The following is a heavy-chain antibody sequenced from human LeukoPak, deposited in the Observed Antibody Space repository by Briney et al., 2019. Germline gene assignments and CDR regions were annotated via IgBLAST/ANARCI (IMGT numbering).Heavy chain of an antibody. D-gene: IGHD3-9*01. CDR2: ISGSGGST. Sequence: GGSLRLSCAVSGFTFSSYAMSWVRQAPGKGLEWVSAISGSGGSTYYADSVKGRFTISRDNSKNTLYLQMNSLRAEDTAVYYCAKDLYYDILTGYYTVTAFDIWGQGTMVTVSS. V-gene: IGHV3-23*01. CDR3: AKDLYYDILTGYYTVTAFDI. CDR1: GFTFSSYA. J-gene: IGHJ3*02.